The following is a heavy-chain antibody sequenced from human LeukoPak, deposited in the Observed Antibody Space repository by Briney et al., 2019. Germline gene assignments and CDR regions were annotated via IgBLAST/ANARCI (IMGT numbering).Heavy chain of an antibody. CDR3: ARDLPPGVYDSSGYYYFIFSGPKENFDL. CDR2: ISSSGSTI. J-gene: IGHJ2*01. CDR1: GFTFSSYA. V-gene: IGHV3-11*01. Sequence: PGGSLRLSCAVSGFTFSSYAMSWIRQAPGKGLEWVSYISSSGSTIYYADSVKGRFTISRDNAKNSLYLQMNSLRAEDTAVYYCARDLPPGVYDSSGYYYFIFSGPKENFDLWGRGTLVTVSS. D-gene: IGHD3-22*01.